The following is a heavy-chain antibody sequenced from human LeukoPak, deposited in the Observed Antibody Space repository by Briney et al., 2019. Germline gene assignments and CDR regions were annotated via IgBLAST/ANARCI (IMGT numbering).Heavy chain of an antibody. CDR2: INTDGSNR. V-gene: IGHV3-74*01. CDR3: ARTASAYFLDS. Sequence: PGGSLRLSCAASGFTFSTYWMHWVRQAPGKGLVWVSHINTDGSNRGYADSVKGRFTISRDSAKNTLYLQMNNLTAEDTAMYYCARTASAYFLDSRGQGTLVTVSS. CDR1: GFTFSTYW. D-gene: IGHD2-8*01. J-gene: IGHJ4*02.